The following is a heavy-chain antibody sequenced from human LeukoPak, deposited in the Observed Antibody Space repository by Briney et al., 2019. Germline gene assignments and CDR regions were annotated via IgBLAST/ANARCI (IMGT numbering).Heavy chain of an antibody. V-gene: IGHV3-53*01. Sequence: PGGSLRLSCAASGFSVSSSYMSWVRQAPGKGLEWVSVLYGGATTHYADSVKGRFTISRDNSKNTLHLQMNSLRVEDTAVYYCARGVVIANDYWGQGTLVTVSS. CDR2: LYGGATT. CDR1: GFSVSSSY. J-gene: IGHJ4*02. CDR3: ARGVVIANDY. D-gene: IGHD2-21*01.